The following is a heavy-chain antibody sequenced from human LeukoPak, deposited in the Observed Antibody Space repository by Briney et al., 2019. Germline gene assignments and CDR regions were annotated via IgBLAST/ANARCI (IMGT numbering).Heavy chain of an antibody. J-gene: IGHJ6*02. V-gene: IGHV1-69*04. D-gene: IGHD5-12*01. CDR2: IIPIFGIA. CDR1: GGTFSSYA. Sequence: SVKVSCKASGGTFSSYAISWVRQAPGQGLEWMGRIIPIFGIANYAQKFQGRVTITADKSTSTAYMELSSLRSGDTAVYYCASKQVATIYNYYYGMDVWGQGTTVTVSS. CDR3: ASKQVATIYNYYYGMDV.